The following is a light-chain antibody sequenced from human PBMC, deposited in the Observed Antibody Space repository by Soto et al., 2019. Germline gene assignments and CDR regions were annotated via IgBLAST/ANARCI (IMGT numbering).Light chain of an antibody. CDR3: HQYDGSPIT. J-gene: IGKJ5*01. V-gene: IGKV3-20*01. CDR1: QTVTRSY. CDR2: GIS. Sequence: DIVLTQSAGTLSLSPGERATLSCMSSQTVTRSYLAWYQHKPGQAPRLLISGISRRAPGIPDRFSGDGSGTDCTLTISRLEPEDDAVYYCHQYDGSPITFGQGTRLEIK.